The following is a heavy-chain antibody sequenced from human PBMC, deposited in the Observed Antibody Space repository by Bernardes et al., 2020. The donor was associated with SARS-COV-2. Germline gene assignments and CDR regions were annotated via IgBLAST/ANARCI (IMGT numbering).Heavy chain of an antibody. V-gene: IGHV2-5*02. Sequence: SGPTLVKPTQTLTLTCTFSGFSFTTNGEGVGWIRQPPGKALEWLALIYWDDDKRYSPSLTSRLTITKDTSKKQVVLTMTNMDPVDTATYYCARRSTQWLVRAFDYWGQETLVTVSS. CDR1: GFSFTTNGEG. CDR2: IYWDDDK. J-gene: IGHJ4*02. D-gene: IGHD6-19*01. CDR3: ARRSTQWLVRAFDY.